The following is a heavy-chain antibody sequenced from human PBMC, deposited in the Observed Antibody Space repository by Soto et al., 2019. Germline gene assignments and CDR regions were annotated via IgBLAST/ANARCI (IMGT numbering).Heavy chain of an antibody. CDR2: IIPILGIA. CDR3: AGGGYSGSSYFDY. D-gene: IGHD5-12*01. V-gene: IGHV1-69*02. Sequence: QVQLVQSGAEVKKPGSSVKVSCKASGGTFSSYTISWVRQAPGQGLEWMGRIIPILGIANYAQKFQGRVTITADKSTSTAYMELSSLRSEDTAVYYCAGGGYSGSSYFDYWAREPWSPSPQ. J-gene: IGHJ4*02. CDR1: GGTFSSYT.